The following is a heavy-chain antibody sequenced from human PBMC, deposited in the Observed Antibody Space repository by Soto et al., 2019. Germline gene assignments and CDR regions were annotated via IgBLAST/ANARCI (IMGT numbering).Heavy chain of an antibody. CDR1: GFTFSSYG. J-gene: IGHJ4*02. V-gene: IGHV3-30*18. CDR2: ISYDGSNK. Sequence: QVQLVESGGGVVQPGRSLRLSCAVSGFTFSSYGMHWVRQAPGKGLEWVAVISYDGSNKYYADSVKGRFTISRDNSKNTLYLQMNSLRAEDTAVYYCAKGSRQWPNYFDYWGQGTLVTVSS. D-gene: IGHD6-19*01. CDR3: AKGSRQWPNYFDY.